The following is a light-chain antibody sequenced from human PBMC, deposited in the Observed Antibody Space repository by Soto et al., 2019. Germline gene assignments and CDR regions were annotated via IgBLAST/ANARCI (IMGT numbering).Light chain of an antibody. V-gene: IGLV2-14*01. J-gene: IGLJ1*01. CDR2: DVS. Sequence: QSALTQPASVSGSPGQSITISCTGTSSDVGDYNYVSWYQQHPGKAPKLMIYDVSNRPSGVSNRFSGCKSGSTASLTISGMHGEDEADLFFRSYTMTRAGVFGTGTKLTV. CDR3: RSYTMTRAGV. CDR1: SSDVGDYNY.